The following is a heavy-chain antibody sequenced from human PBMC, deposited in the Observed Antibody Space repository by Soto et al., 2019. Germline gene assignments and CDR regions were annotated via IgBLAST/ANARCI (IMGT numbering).Heavy chain of an antibody. Sequence: QVQLQESGPGLVKPSGTLSLTCAVSGGSISSSNWWSWVRQPPGKGLEWIGEIYHSGSTNYNPSLKSRVTISVDKSTNQFSLKLSSVTAADTAVYYCARVLMDMWELIAGFDYWGQGTLVTVSS. CDR2: IYHSGST. CDR1: GGSISSSNW. CDR3: ARVLMDMWELIAGFDY. J-gene: IGHJ4*02. V-gene: IGHV4-4*02. D-gene: IGHD1-26*01.